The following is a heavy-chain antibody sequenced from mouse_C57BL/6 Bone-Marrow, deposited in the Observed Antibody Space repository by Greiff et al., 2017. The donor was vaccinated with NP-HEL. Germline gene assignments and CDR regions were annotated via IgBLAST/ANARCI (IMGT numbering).Heavy chain of an antibody. CDR1: GYTFTDYN. V-gene: IGHV1-22*01. Sequence: EVQLQQSGPELVKPGASVKMSCKASGYTFTDYNMHWVKQSHGKSLEWIGYINPNNGGTSYNQKFKDKATLTVDKSSSTAYMQLSSLTSEDSAVYYCARKAVVAPYAMDYWGQGTSVTVSS. CDR3: ARKAVVAPYAMDY. CDR2: INPNNGGT. J-gene: IGHJ4*01. D-gene: IGHD1-1*01.